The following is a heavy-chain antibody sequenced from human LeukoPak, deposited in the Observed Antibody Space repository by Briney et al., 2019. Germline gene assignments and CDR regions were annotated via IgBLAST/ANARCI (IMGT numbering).Heavy chain of an antibody. D-gene: IGHD3-16*01. J-gene: IGHJ3*02. V-gene: IGHV1-3*01. CDR3: ARYMSVGRGLMWLLMDS. CDR2: INAGNGNT. CDR1: GYTFTSYA. Sequence: ASVKVSCKASGYTFTSYAMHWVRQAPGQRLEWMGGINAGNGNTKYSQKFQGRVTITRDTSASTAYMELSSVRSEDKDVYCCARYMSVGRGLMWLLMDSWGEGTMVTVS.